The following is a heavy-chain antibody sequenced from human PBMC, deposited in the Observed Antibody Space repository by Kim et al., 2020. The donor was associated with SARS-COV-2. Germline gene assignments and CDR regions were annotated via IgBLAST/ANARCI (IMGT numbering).Heavy chain of an antibody. D-gene: IGHD6-13*01. J-gene: IGHJ4*02. CDR2: IYYSGST. Sequence: SETLSLTCTVSGGSISSYYWSWIRQPPGKGLEWIGYIYYSGSTNYNPSLKSRVTISVDTSKNQFSLKLSSVTAADTAVYYCARAHGQQLNRPSPSYFDYWGQGTLVTVSS. CDR1: GGSISSYY. CDR3: ARAHGQQLNRPSPSYFDY. V-gene: IGHV4-59*01.